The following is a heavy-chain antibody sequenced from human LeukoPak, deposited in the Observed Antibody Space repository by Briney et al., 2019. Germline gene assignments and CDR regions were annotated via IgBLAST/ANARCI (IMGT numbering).Heavy chain of an antibody. CDR1: GFTFSSYE. J-gene: IGHJ4*02. D-gene: IGHD3-10*01. CDR3: AKDLRSYGSGGRFY. CDR2: IRYDGSNK. Sequence: PGGSLRLSCAASGFTFSSYEMNWVRQAPGKGLEWVAFIRYDGSNKYYADSVKGRFTISRDNSKNTLYLQMNSLRAEDTAVYYCAKDLRSYGSGGRFYWGQGTLVTVSS. V-gene: IGHV3-30*02.